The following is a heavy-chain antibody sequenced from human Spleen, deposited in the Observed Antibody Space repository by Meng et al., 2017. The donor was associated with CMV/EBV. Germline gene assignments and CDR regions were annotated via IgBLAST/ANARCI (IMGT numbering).Heavy chain of an antibody. CDR3: ARDSLIAAAGTDSFDY. Sequence: SETLSLTCTVSGGSVSSGSYYWSWIRQPPGKGLEWIGYIYYSGSTNYNPPLKSRVTISVDTYKNQFSLKLSSVTAADTAVYYCARDSLIAAAGTDSFDYWGQGTLVTVSS. J-gene: IGHJ4*02. V-gene: IGHV4-61*01. CDR1: GGSVSSGSYY. CDR2: IYYSGST. D-gene: IGHD6-13*01.